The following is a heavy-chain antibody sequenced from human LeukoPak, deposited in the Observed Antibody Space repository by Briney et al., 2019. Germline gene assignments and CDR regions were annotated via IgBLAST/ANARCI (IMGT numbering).Heavy chain of an antibody. CDR1: GFTFSSYS. V-gene: IGHV3-21*04. CDR3: ASSSSGAVAGWDY. D-gene: IGHD6-19*01. Sequence: GGSLRLSCAASGFTFSSYSMNWVRQAPGKGLEWVSSISSSSSYIYYADSVKGRFTISRDNAKNSLYLQMNSLRADDTAVYYCASSSSGAVAGWDYWGQGTLVTVSS. CDR2: ISSSSSYI. J-gene: IGHJ4*02.